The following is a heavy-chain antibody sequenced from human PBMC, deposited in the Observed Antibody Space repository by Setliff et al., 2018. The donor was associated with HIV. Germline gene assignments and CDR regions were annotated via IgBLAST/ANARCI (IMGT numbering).Heavy chain of an antibody. D-gene: IGHD2-2*01. V-gene: IGHV1-69*05. Sequence: SVKVSCKASGGTFSSYAISWVRQAPGQGLEWMGGIIPIFGTANYAQKFQGRVTITRDTFASTAYMELRSLTSEDTAVYYCARLPSAAMWGGVLFDIWGQGTVVTV. CDR3: ARLPSAAMWGGVLFDI. CDR2: IIPIFGTA. CDR1: GGTFSSYA. J-gene: IGHJ3*02.